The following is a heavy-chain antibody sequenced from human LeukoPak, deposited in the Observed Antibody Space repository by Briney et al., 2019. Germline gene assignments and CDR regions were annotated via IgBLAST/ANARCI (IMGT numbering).Heavy chain of an antibody. Sequence: PGGSLRLSCTASGFTFSTYAMSWVRQAPGKGLEWASGVSGSGGSTYYADSVKGRFTISRDNSKNTVFLQMNSLRAEDTAVYYCAKGNKGGMIVPGERPKYFQEWGQGTLVTVSS. D-gene: IGHD3-10*01. CDR2: VSGSGGST. V-gene: IGHV3-23*01. CDR1: GFTFSTYA. J-gene: IGHJ1*01. CDR3: AKGNKGGMIVPGERPKYFQE.